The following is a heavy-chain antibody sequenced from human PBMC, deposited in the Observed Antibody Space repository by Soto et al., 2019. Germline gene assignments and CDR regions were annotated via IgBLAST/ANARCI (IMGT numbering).Heavy chain of an antibody. Sequence: QVQLQESGPGLVKPSQTLSLTCTVSGGSISSGGYYWSWIRQHSGKGLEWIGYIYYSGSTYYNPSLKSRVTISVDTSKNQFSLKLSSVTAADTAVYYCARDAHWAGYWYFDLWGRGTLVTVSS. CDR1: GGSISSGGYY. J-gene: IGHJ2*01. CDR3: ARDAHWAGYWYFDL. D-gene: IGHD7-27*01. V-gene: IGHV4-31*03. CDR2: IYYSGST.